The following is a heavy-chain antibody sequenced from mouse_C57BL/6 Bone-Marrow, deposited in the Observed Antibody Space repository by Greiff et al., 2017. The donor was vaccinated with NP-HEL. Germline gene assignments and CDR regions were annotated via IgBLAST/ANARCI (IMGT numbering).Heavy chain of an antibody. Sequence: QVQLQQPGAELVKPGASVKMSCKASGYTFTSYWITWVKQRPGQGLEWIGDIYPGSGSTNYNEKFKSKATLTVDTSSSTAYMQLSSLTSEDSAVYYCARFDTTTGYFDVWGTGTTVTVSS. CDR3: ARFDTTTGYFDV. J-gene: IGHJ1*03. V-gene: IGHV1-55*01. D-gene: IGHD1-1*01. CDR1: GYTFTSYW. CDR2: IYPGSGST.